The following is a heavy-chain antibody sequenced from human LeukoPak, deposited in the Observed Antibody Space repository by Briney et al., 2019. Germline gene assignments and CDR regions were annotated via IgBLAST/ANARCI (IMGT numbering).Heavy chain of an antibody. CDR2: IYYSGST. J-gene: IGHJ2*01. Sequence: NPSETLSLTCTVSGGSISSYYWSWIRQPPGKGLEWIGYIYYSGSTNYNPSLKSRVTISVDTSKNQFSLKLSSVTAADTAVYYCARPLVDTANWYFDLWGRGTLVTVSS. CDR1: GGSISSYY. V-gene: IGHV4-59*01. D-gene: IGHD5-18*01. CDR3: ARPLVDTANWYFDL.